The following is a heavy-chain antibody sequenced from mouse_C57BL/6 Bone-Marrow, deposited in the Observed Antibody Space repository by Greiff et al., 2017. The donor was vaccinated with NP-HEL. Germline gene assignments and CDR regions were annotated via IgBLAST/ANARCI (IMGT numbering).Heavy chain of an antibody. CDR1: GFTFSDYG. J-gene: IGHJ3*01. CDR3: ARNYDYDGGFAY. CDR2: ISSGSSTI. D-gene: IGHD2-4*01. V-gene: IGHV5-17*01. Sequence: EVKLMESGGGLVKPGGSLKLSCAASGFTFSDYGMHWVRQAPEKGLEWVAYISSGSSTIYYADTVKGRFTISSDNAKNTLFLQMTSLRSEDTAMYYCARNYDYDGGFAYWGQGTLVTVSA.